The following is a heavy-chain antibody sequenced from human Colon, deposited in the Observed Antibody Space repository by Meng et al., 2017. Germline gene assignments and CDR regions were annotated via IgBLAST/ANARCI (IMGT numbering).Heavy chain of an antibody. CDR2: IYHSGRT. D-gene: IGHD1-26*01. J-gene: IGHJ4*02. V-gene: IGHV4-4*02. Sequence: LQVAGPGLVKPSGALSPTCDGSGGPIRNDQWWSWVRQAPGKGLEWIGEIYHSGRTNYNPSVKSRVSMSVDKSQNHFSLRLSSVTAADTAVYYCARSPYSGSALPFFDYWGQGSLVTVSS. CDR1: GGPIRNDQW. CDR3: ARSPYSGSALPFFDY.